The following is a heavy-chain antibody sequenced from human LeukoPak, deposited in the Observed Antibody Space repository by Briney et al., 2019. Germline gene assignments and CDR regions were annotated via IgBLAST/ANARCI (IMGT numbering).Heavy chain of an antibody. CDR3: AKVVFPVGTTLPFDY. D-gene: IGHD5-12*01. Sequence: GGSLRLSCAASGFTFSSYAVSWVRQAPGKGLEWVSAISGSGGSTYYADSVKGRFTISRDNSKNTLYLQMNSLRAEDTAVYYCAKVVFPVGTTLPFDYWGQGTLVTVSS. J-gene: IGHJ4*02. CDR1: GFTFSSYA. V-gene: IGHV3-23*01. CDR2: ISGSGGST.